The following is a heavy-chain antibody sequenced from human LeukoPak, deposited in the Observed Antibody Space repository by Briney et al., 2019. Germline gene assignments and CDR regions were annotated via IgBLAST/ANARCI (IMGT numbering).Heavy chain of an antibody. Sequence: SETLSLTYTVSGGSISSSSYYWGWIRQPPGMGLEWIGNIYYSGSTYYNPSLKSRVTISVDTSKNQFSLKLSSVTAADTAMYYCARLIPYYYASGSGRFDYWGQGTLVTVSS. CDR2: IYYSGST. D-gene: IGHD3-10*01. CDR1: GGSISSSSYY. J-gene: IGHJ4*02. CDR3: ARLIPYYYASGSGRFDY. V-gene: IGHV4-39*01.